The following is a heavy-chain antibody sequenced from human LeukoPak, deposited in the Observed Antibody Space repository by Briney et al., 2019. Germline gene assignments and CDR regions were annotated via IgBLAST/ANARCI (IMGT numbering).Heavy chain of an antibody. CDR2: IYYSGST. CDR3: ARVLSSSGWTNWFDP. J-gene: IGHJ5*02. D-gene: IGHD6-19*01. V-gene: IGHV4-59*01. CDR1: GGSISSDY. Sequence: SETLSLTCTVSGGSISSDYWSWIRQPPRKGLEWIGYIYYSGSTNYNASLKSRVTISVDTSKNQFSLKLSSVTAADTAVYYCARVLSSSGWTNWFDPWGQGTLVTVSS.